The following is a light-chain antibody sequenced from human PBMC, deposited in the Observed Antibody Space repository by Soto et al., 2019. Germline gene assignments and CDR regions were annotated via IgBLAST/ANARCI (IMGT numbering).Light chain of an antibody. J-gene: IGKJ4*01. CDR2: GAS. CDR3: QQYSSSPDT. Sequence: EIVLTQSPGTLSLSPGERATLSCTASQSVRNNYLAWYQQKPGQAPRLLINGASSRATGIPDRFSGSGSGTDFTLTITRLEPEDFAVYYCQQYSSSPDTFCGGTKVEVK. V-gene: IGKV3-20*01. CDR1: QSVRNNY.